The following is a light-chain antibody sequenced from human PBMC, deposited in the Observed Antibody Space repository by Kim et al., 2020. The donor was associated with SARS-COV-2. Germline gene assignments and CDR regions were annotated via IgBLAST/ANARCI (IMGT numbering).Light chain of an antibody. CDR3: AAWDDSLNIYV. V-gene: IGLV1-44*01. J-gene: IGLJ1*01. Sequence: QSVLTQPPSASGTPGQRVIISSSGSSSNIGSNSVNWYLQLPGTAPKLLIYNNDQRPSGVPDRFSASKSGTSASLAISGLQSEDEADYYCAAWDDSLNIYVFGTGTKVTVL. CDR1: SSNIGSNS. CDR2: NND.